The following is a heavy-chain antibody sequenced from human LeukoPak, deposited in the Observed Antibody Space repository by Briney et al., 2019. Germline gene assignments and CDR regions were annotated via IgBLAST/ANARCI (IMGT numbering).Heavy chain of an antibody. Sequence: GASVKVSCKASGGTFSDYALTWVRQAPGQGLEWIGVFIPILGTAHSTQKFQDRVTITADISTNTVYKELSSLRSEDTAVYFCAGIPVFGVVLHQEPVWGKGTTVTVSS. CDR1: GGTFSDYA. CDR2: FIPILGTA. J-gene: IGHJ6*04. D-gene: IGHD3-3*01. V-gene: IGHV1-69*10. CDR3: AGIPVFGVVLHQEPV.